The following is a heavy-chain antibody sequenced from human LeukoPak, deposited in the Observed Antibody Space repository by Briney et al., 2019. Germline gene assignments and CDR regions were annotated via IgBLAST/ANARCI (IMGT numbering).Heavy chain of an antibody. D-gene: IGHD4-17*01. CDR1: GFTFSSFG. J-gene: IGHJ4*02. CDR3: AKEIYGDFGY. CDR2: VRFDGSNT. V-gene: IGHV3-30*02. Sequence: GGSLSLSCGASGFTFSSFGMHWVRQAPDKGLEWVAFVRFDGSNTYYSDSVRGRFTISRDNSKNTLYLQMNSLRGEDTAVYYCAKEIYGDFGYWGQGTLVTVSS.